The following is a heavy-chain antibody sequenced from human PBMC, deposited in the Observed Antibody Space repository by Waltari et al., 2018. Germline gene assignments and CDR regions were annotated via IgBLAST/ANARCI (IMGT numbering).Heavy chain of an antibody. Sequence: ELQLVESGGAVVQPGGSLRLSCSASGFPFDDRAMHWVRQAPGKGLEWVSVISWDGTNTYYVDSVKGRFTISRDNSKSTLYLQMSSLRAEDTALYYCVKGRYYDFWSAYPDYWGQGTLVTVSS. D-gene: IGHD3-3*01. V-gene: IGHV3-43D*04. CDR2: ISWDGTNT. CDR3: VKGRYYDFWSAYPDY. J-gene: IGHJ4*02. CDR1: GFPFDDRA.